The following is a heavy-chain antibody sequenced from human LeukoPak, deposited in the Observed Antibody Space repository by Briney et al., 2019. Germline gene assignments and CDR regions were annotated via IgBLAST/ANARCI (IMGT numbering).Heavy chain of an antibody. CDR1: GFTFSSYS. CDR3: ARVGPSYDSSGYYPFDY. V-gene: IGHV3-48*04. J-gene: IGHJ4*02. Sequence: PGGSLRLSCAASGFTFSSYSMNWVRQAPGKGLEWVSYISSSSSTIYYADSVKGRFTISRDNAKNSLYLQMNSLRAEDTAVYYCARVGPSYDSSGYYPFDYWGQGTLVTVSS. D-gene: IGHD3-22*01. CDR2: ISSSSSTI.